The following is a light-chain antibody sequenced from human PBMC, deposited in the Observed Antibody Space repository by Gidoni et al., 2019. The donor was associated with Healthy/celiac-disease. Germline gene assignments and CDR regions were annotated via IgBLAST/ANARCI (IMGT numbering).Light chain of an antibody. Sequence: EIVLTQSPGTLSLSPGERATLSCRASQSVSSSYLAGYQQKPGQAPRLLINGASSRATGIPDRFSGSGSGTDFTLTISRLEPEDFAVYYCQQYGSSPPAFGPGTKVDIK. J-gene: IGKJ3*01. CDR3: QQYGSSPPA. V-gene: IGKV3-20*01. CDR1: QSVSSSY. CDR2: GAS.